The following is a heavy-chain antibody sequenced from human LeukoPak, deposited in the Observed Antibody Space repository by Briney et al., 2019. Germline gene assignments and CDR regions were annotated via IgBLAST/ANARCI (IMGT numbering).Heavy chain of an antibody. Sequence: GGSLRLSCAASGFMFSSFAMSWVRQAPGKGLEWVSAISATARSTYYADSVKGRVTISRDNSKNTVHLQMNSLRPDDTAVYYCANSKFLEWLQGYYYYMDVWGKGTTVTVSS. CDR1: GFMFSSFA. CDR2: ISATARST. V-gene: IGHV3-23*01. CDR3: ANSKFLEWLQGYYYYMDV. D-gene: IGHD3-3*01. J-gene: IGHJ6*03.